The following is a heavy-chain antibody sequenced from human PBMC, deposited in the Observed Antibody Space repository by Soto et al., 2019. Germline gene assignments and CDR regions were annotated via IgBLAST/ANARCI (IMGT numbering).Heavy chain of an antibody. CDR3: ARGGELLWFGEWIKNPPDY. CDR2: IWYDGSNK. CDR1: GFTFSSYG. V-gene: IGHV3-33*01. D-gene: IGHD3-10*01. Sequence: QVQLVESGGGVVQPGRSLRLSCAASGFTFSSYGMHWVRQAPGKGLEWVAVIWYDGSNKYYAESVKGRFTISRDNSKNTLYLQMNSLRAEDTAVYYCARGGELLWFGEWIKNPPDYWGQGTLVTVSS. J-gene: IGHJ4*02.